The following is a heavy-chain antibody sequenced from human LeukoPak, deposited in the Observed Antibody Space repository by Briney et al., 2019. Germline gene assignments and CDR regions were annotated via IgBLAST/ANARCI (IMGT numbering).Heavy chain of an antibody. CDR2: ISSSSSYI. D-gene: IGHD5-18*01. CDR3: ARDIQLRYYYYGMDV. CDR1: GFTFSSYS. V-gene: IGHV3-21*01. Sequence: PGGSLRLSCAASGFTFSSYSMNWLRQDPVKGLEWVSSISSSSSYIYYADSVKGRFTISRDNAKNSLYLQMNSLRAEDTAVYYCARDIQLRYYYYGMDVWGQGTTVTVSS. J-gene: IGHJ6*02.